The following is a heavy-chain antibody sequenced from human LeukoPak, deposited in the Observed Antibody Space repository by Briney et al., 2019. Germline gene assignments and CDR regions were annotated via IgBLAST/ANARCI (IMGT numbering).Heavy chain of an antibody. Sequence: GASVKVSCKASGGTFSSYAISWVRQAPGQGLEWMGGIIPIFGTANYAQKFQGRVTITADESTSTAYVELSSLRSEDTAVYYCARGVSSIWNYFWFDPWGQGTLVTVSS. J-gene: IGHJ5*02. V-gene: IGHV1-69*13. CDR3: ARGVSSIWNYFWFDP. D-gene: IGHD1-7*01. CDR1: GGTFSSYA. CDR2: IIPIFGTA.